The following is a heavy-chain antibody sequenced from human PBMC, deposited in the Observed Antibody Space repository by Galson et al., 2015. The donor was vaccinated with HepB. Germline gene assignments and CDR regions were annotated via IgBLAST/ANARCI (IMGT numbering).Heavy chain of an antibody. CDR2: INSGGSGR. J-gene: IGHJ6*02. CDR1: EFTFSNYW. Sequence: SLRLSCAASEFTFSNYWMHWVRHAPGKGLVWVSRINSGGSGRNYADSAKGRFTISRDNAKNTLYLQVNSLRDEDTAVYYCAKADYDYVPDVWGQGTTGTVSS. CDR3: AKADYDYVPDV. V-gene: IGHV3-74*01. D-gene: IGHD3-16*01.